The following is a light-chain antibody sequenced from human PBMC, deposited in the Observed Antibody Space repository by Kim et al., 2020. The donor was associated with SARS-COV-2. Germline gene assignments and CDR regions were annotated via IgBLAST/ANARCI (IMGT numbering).Light chain of an antibody. Sequence: FPGERAILPSRASQGIGTNLAWYHKKPGQAPRLLIYGASTRATGVPARISGSASGSDFTLTISTLQSGDFGIYYCQQYNNWFPYTFGQGTKLEI. CDR3: QQYNNWFPYT. V-gene: IGKV3-15*01. CDR1: QGIGTN. CDR2: GAS. J-gene: IGKJ2*01.